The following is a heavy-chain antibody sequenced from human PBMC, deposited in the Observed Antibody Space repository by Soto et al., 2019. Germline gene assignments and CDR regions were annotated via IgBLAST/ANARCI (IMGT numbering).Heavy chain of an antibody. CDR3: ARGQDSFDY. CDR2: IYYSGST. CDR1: GGSINTQY. J-gene: IGHJ4*02. V-gene: IGHV4-59*11. Sequence: NPSETLSLTCTVSGGSINTQYWSWIRQPPQKGLEYIGYIYYSGSTNYNPSLKSRVSMSVDTSKNQFSLRLSSVTAADTAVYYCARGQDSFDYWGLGTLVTVSS.